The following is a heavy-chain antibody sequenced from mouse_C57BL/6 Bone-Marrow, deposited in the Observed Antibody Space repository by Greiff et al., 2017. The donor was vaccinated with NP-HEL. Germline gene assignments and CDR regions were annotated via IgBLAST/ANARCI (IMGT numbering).Heavy chain of an antibody. D-gene: IGHD1-1*01. J-gene: IGHJ2*01. V-gene: IGHV1-26*01. Sequence: EVQLQQSGPELVKPGASVKISCKASGYTFTDYYMNWVKQSHGKSLEWIGDINPNNGGTSYNQKFKGKATLTVDKSSSTAYMELRSLTSEDSAVYYCARGGYYGSSYGYWGQGTTLTVSS. CDR3: ARGGYYGSSYGY. CDR2: INPNNGGT. CDR1: GYTFTDYY.